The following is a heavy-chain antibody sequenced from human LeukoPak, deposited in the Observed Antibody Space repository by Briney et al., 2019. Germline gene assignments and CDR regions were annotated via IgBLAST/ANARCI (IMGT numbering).Heavy chain of an antibody. V-gene: IGHV3-20*04. D-gene: IGHD2-21*01. Sequence: PGGSLRLSCAVSGFTFDDYGVSWVRRAPGKGLEWVSGINWNGGSTGYADSVKGRFTISRDNAKKSVYLKMNSLRGEDTALYYCTREYCCGDCYPHVYCGQETQVSVSS. J-gene: IGHJ4*02. CDR2: INWNGGST. CDR3: TREYCCGDCYPHVY. CDR1: GFTFDDYG.